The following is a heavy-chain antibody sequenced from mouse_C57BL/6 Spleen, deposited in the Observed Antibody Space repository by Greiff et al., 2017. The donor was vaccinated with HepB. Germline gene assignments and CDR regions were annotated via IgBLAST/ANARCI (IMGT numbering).Heavy chain of an antibody. CDR3: ARTVIRRYYFDY. J-gene: IGHJ2*01. D-gene: IGHD2-4*01. CDR1: GFTFSSYA. CDR2: ISDGGSYT. Sequence: EVKVEESGGGLVKPGGSLKLSCAASGFTFSSYAMSWVRQTPEKRLEWVATISDGGSYTYYPDNVKGRFTISRDNAKNNLYLQMSHLKSEDTAMYYCARTVIRRYYFDYWGQGTTLTVSS. V-gene: IGHV5-4*03.